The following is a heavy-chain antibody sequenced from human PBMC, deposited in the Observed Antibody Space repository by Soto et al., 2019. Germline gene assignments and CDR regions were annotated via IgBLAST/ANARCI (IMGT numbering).Heavy chain of an antibody. J-gene: IGHJ4*02. D-gene: IGHD2-2*02. V-gene: IGHV1-2*04. Sequence: ASVKVFCKASGYTFTGYYMHWVRQAPGQGLEWMGWINPNSGGTNYAQKFQGWVTMTRDTSISTAYMELSRLRSDDTAVYYCARSYCSSTSCYNAFDYWGQGTLVTVSS. CDR3: ARSYCSSTSCYNAFDY. CDR1: GYTFTGYY. CDR2: INPNSGGT.